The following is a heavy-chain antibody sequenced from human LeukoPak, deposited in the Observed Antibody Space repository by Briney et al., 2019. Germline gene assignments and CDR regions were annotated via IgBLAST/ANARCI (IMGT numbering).Heavy chain of an antibody. V-gene: IGHV1-46*01. CDR2: INPSGGST. J-gene: IGHJ4*02. CDR3: VREGVAAAGQAVGDY. CDR1: GYTFTSYY. D-gene: IGHD6-13*01. Sequence: PVASVKVSCKASGYTFTSYYMHWVRQAPGQGLEWMGIINPSGGSTSYAQKFQGRVTMTRDMSTSTVYMELSSLRSGDTAVYYCVREGVAAAGQAVGDYWGQGTLVTVSS.